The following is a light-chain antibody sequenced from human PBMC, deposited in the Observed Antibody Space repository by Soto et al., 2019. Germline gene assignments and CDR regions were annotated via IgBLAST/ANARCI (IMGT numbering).Light chain of an antibody. CDR3: QQFNNYPRT. V-gene: IGKV1D-13*01. Sequence: AIQLTQSPSSLSASVGDRVTITCRASQGISSALAWYQQKPGKAPKLLIYDASSLESGVPSRFSGSESGTDFTLTISSLQPEDFATYCCQQFNNYPRTFGQGTKVEIK. CDR1: QGISSA. CDR2: DAS. J-gene: IGKJ1*01.